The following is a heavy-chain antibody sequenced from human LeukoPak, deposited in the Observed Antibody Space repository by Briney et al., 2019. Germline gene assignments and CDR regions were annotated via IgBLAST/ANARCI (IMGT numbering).Heavy chain of an antibody. D-gene: IGHD5-12*01. Sequence: ASVRVSCKVSGYTLIELSMHWVRQAPGKGLEWMGGIDPEDGETIYAQKFQGRVTMTEDTSTGTAYIELGSLRSEDTAVYYCATFPTYTHVYTGYDFDFWGQGTLVTVSS. CDR2: IDPEDGET. CDR3: ATFPTYTHVYTGYDFDF. J-gene: IGHJ4*02. V-gene: IGHV1-24*01. CDR1: GYTLIELS.